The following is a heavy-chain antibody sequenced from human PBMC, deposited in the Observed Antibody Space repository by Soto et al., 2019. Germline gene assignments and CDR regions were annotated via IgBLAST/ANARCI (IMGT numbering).Heavy chain of an antibody. D-gene: IGHD2-8*02. CDR3: ARDKITGLLDY. J-gene: IGHJ4*02. CDR1: GGSISGYY. V-gene: IGHV4-59*12. Sequence: SETLSLTCTVSGGSISGYYRSWIRQPPGKRLEWIGYIDYYGSTNYNPSLKSRVTISVDTSKKQFSLNLTSVTAADTAVYYCARDKITGLLDYWGQGTLVTV. CDR2: IDYYGST.